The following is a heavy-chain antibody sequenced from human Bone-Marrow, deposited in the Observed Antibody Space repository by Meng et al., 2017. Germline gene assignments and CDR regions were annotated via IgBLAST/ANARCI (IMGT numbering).Heavy chain of an antibody. CDR3: ARREWLERFHFDF. CDR2: INYSGRT. J-gene: IGHJ4*02. D-gene: IGHD6-19*01. Sequence: LQVQESGPGRVKPSWNLSLLCSVSGGSISNTTYYWDWIRQPPGKGLEWIGSINYSGRTYHNPSLKSRLTISVDTSKNHLSLKLSSVTAADTAVYYCARREWLERFHFDFWGQGTLVTVSS. V-gene: IGHV4-39*02. CDR1: GGSISNTTYY.